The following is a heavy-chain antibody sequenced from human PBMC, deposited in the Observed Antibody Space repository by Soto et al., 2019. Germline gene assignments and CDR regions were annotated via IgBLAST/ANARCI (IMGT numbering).Heavy chain of an antibody. CDR2: ISPYNDDT. Sequence: QAQLVQSGAEVKKPGASVKVSCKASGYTFSSYGISWVRQAPGQGLEWLGWISPYNDDTNYAQKLQGRVTMATDTSTRPAYMDLRSLRSADTAVYYCARGGYYDSSGSRNYHYYGMDVWGQGTTVTVSS. D-gene: IGHD3-22*01. V-gene: IGHV1-18*01. J-gene: IGHJ6*02. CDR1: GYTFSSYG. CDR3: ARGGYYDSSGSRNYHYYGMDV.